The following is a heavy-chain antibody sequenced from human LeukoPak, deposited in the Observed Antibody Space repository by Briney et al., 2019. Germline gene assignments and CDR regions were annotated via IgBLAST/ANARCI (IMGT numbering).Heavy chain of an antibody. CDR3: ARNEWLGYFDY. V-gene: IGHV3-53*04. CDR1: GFTVSSNY. J-gene: IGHJ4*02. CDR2: IYSSGST. D-gene: IGHD5-12*01. Sequence: GGSLRLSCAASGFTVSSNYMSWVRQAPGKGLEWVSVIYSSGSTYYADSVKGRFTISRHNSKNTLYLQMNSLRAEDTAVYYCARNEWLGYFDYWGQGTLVTVSS.